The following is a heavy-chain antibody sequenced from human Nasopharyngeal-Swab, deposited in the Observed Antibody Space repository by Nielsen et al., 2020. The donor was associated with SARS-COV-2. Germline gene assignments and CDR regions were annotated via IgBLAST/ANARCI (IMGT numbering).Heavy chain of an antibody. CDR1: GFTFSSYW. V-gene: IGHV3-74*01. CDR3: ARDLDWFDP. Sequence: GESLKISCTASGFTFSSYWMHWVRQAPGKGLVWVSRIHIDGSSTSYGDSVKGRFTISRDDAKNTLYLQMNSLRAEDTAVYYCARDLDWFDPWGQGTLVTVSS. CDR2: IHIDGSST. J-gene: IGHJ5*02. D-gene: IGHD3-16*01.